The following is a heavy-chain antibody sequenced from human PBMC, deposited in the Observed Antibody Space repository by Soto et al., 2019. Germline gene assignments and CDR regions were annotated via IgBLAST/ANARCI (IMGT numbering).Heavy chain of an antibody. CDR1: GFTFSSYA. CDR3: ARDRPYYYGSGDYYYYGMDV. D-gene: IGHD3-10*01. CDR2: ISYDGSNK. Sequence: QVQLVESGGGVVQPGRSLRLSCAASGFTFSSYAMHWVRQAPGKGLEWVAVISYDGSNKYYADSVKGRFTISRDNSKNTLYLRMNSLRAEDTAVYYCARDRPYYYGSGDYYYYGMDVWGQGTTVTVSS. J-gene: IGHJ6*02. V-gene: IGHV3-30-3*01.